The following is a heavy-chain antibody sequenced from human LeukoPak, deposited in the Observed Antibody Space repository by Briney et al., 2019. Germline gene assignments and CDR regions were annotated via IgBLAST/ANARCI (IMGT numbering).Heavy chain of an antibody. V-gene: IGHV3-48*01. CDR2: ISSSSDTI. D-gene: IGHD1-26*01. J-gene: IGHJ5*02. CDR1: GFTFSTYS. Sequence: GGSLRLSCAASGFTFSTYSMNWLRQAPGKGLEWVSYISSSSDTIYYADSVKGRFTISRDNAKNSLYLQMNSLKTEDTALYYCTRDSGTYNWLDPWGQGTLVTVSS. CDR3: TRDSGTYNWLDP.